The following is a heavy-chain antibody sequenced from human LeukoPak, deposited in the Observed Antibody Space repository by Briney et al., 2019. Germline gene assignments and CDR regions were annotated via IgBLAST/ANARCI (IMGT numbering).Heavy chain of an antibody. V-gene: IGHV4-39*07. Sequence: SETLSLTCTVSGGSISSSTYYWGWIRQPPGKGLEWIGSISYSGTTYYNPSLKSRVTVSVDTSKNQFSLKLSSVTAADTATYYCAGDGGYGSGTYQFDYWGQGTLVTVSS. D-gene: IGHD3-10*01. J-gene: IGHJ4*02. CDR1: GGSISSSTYY. CDR2: ISYSGTT. CDR3: AGDGGYGSGTYQFDY.